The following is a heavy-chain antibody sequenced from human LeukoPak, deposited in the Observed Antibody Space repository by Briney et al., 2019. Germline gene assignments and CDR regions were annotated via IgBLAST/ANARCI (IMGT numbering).Heavy chain of an antibody. CDR1: GYSISSGYY. CDR3: ARGKSRGSHIDY. CDR2: IYHSGGT. J-gene: IGHJ4*02. Sequence: SETLSLTCTVSGYSISSGYYWGWIRQPPGQGLEWIGSIYHSGGTYYNPSLKSRVTISVDTFKNQFSLRLRSVTAADTAVYYCARGKSRGSHIDYWGQGTLVTVSS. V-gene: IGHV4-38-2*02. D-gene: IGHD1-26*01.